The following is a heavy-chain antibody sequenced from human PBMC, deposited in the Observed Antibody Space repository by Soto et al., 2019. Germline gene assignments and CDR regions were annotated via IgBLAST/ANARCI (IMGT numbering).Heavy chain of an antibody. CDR1: GGSISSYY. D-gene: IGHD3-3*01. V-gene: IGHV4-4*07. CDR2: IYTSGST. J-gene: IGHJ5*02. CDR3: ARESANYDFWSGYLPGWFDP. Sequence: PSETLSLTCTVSGGSISSYYWSWIRQPAGKGLEWIGRIYTSGSTNYNPSLKSRVTMSVDTSKNQFSLKLSSVTAADTAVYYCARESANYDFWSGYLPGWFDPWGQGTLVTVSS.